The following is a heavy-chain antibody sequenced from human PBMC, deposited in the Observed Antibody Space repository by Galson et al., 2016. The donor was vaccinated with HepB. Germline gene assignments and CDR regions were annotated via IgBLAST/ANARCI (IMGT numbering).Heavy chain of an antibody. Sequence: SLRLSCAASGFTFTNYWMTWVRQAPGKGLEWVANIKEDGTEKCYADSVKGRFTISRDNARNSLYLQMNRLRAEDTGIYYCAREGLADGSYFDYWGRGTLVTV. CDR3: AREGLADGSYFDY. CDR2: IKEDGTEK. V-gene: IGHV3-7*01. CDR1: GFTFTNYW. J-gene: IGHJ4*02. D-gene: IGHD5-24*01.